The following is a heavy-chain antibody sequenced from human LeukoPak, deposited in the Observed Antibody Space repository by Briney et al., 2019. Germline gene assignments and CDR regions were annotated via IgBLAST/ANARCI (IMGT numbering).Heavy chain of an antibody. V-gene: IGHV3-21*01. D-gene: IGHD2-2*01. CDR1: GFTFSSYS. CDR2: ISSSSSYI. CDR3: ARCSVPADDY. J-gene: IGHJ4*02. Sequence: PGGSLRLSCAASGFTFSSYSMNWVRQAPGKGLEWVSSISSSSSYIYYADSVKGRFTISTDNAKNSLYLHMNSLRAEDTAVYYCARCSVPADDYWGQGTLVTVSS.